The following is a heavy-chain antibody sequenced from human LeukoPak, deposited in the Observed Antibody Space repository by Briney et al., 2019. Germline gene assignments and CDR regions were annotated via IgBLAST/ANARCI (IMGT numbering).Heavy chain of an antibody. J-gene: IGHJ4*02. Sequence: GGTLTLSCAASGFSFSNFGMHWVRHAQGPGLEWVAVIWYDGSKKYYVDSVKGRFTISRDNAKNSLYLQMNSLRVEDTAVYYCARGGGSFYNYWGQGTLVSVSS. CDR3: ARGGGSFYNY. CDR2: IWYDGSKK. CDR1: GFSFSNFG. V-gene: IGHV3-33*03. D-gene: IGHD2-15*01.